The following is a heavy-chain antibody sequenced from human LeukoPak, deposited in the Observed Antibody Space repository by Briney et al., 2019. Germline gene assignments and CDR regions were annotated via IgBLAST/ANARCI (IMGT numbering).Heavy chain of an antibody. D-gene: IGHD1-1*01. CDR2: INHSGST. J-gene: IGHJ3*02. CDR3: ARGARGTHAFDI. Sequence: KAGGSLRLSCAASGFTFSSYAMNWVRQPPGKGLEWIGEINHSGSTNYNPSLKSRVTISVDTSKNQFSLKLSSVTAADTAVYYCARGARGTHAFDIWGQGTMVTVSS. CDR1: GFTFSSYA. V-gene: IGHV4-34*01.